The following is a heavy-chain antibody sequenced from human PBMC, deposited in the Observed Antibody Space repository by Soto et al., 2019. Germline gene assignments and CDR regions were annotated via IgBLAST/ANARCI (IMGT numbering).Heavy chain of an antibody. CDR3: ARGDRGGSGSPASYYYSGLDV. Sequence: DVQLLESGGHLVQPGGSLRLSCAASGFTFSSYAMSWVRQAPGKGLEWVSSVSAGGDMTYYSDSVKGRFTISRDKSYNVLLLQMNSLRIEDPALYYCARGDRGGSGSPASYYYSGLDVWGQGTTVTVS. J-gene: IGHJ6*02. CDR2: VSAGGDMT. D-gene: IGHD2-15*01. V-gene: IGHV3-23*01. CDR1: GFTFSSYA.